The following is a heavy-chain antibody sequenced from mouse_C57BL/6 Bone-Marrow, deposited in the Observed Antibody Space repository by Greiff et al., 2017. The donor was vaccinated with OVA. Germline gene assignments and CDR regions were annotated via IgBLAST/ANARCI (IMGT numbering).Heavy chain of an antibody. D-gene: IGHD1-1*01. Sequence: VQLQQSGAELVKPGASVKLSCTASGFNIKDYYMHWVKQRTEQGLEWIGRIDPEDGETTYAQKFQGKATITADTSSNTAYLQLSSLTSEDTAVYYCARSSITTVVATPDYWGQGTTLTVSS. CDR3: ARSSITTVVATPDY. CDR1: GFNIKDYY. J-gene: IGHJ2*01. V-gene: IGHV14-2*01. CDR2: IDPEDGET.